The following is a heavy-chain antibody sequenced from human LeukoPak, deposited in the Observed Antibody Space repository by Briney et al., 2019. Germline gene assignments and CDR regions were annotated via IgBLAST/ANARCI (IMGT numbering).Heavy chain of an antibody. D-gene: IGHD3-10*01. J-gene: IGHJ4*02. CDR1: GFTFSNYW. CDR3: ARDAFASGSYNPFDN. Sequence: GGSLRLSCAASGFTFSNYWMSWVRQAPGKGLEWVANINQGGSEKFYVDSVKGRFTISRDNAKNSLYLQMNSLRAEDTAVYHCARDAFASGSYNPFDNWGQGTLVTVSS. CDR2: INQGGSEK. V-gene: IGHV3-7*01.